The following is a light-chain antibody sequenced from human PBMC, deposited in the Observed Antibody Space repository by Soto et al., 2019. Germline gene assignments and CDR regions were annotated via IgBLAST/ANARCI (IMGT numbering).Light chain of an antibody. CDR2: GVR. J-gene: IGLJ2*01. V-gene: IGLV2-14*01. Sequence: QSALTQPTSVSGSPGQSITISCTGNSNDIGAYDFVSWYQQHPGKAPRLLIHGVRNRPSGISSRFSASKSGLTASLTISGLQAEDEAHYYCSSYTTTNTVLFGGGTKVTVL. CDR3: SSYTTTNTVL. CDR1: SNDIGAYDF.